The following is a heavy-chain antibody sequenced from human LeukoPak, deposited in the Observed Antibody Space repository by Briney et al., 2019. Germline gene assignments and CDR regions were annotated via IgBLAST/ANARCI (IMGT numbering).Heavy chain of an antibody. CDR2: IYYSGST. Sequence: KSSETLSLTCTVSGGSTSSYYWSWIRQPPGKGLEWIGYIYYSGSTNYNASLTNRVTISVDTSKNQFSLKLSSVTAADTAVYYCAREVGYCSGGSCYSYFDYWGQGTLVTVSS. V-gene: IGHV4-59*01. CDR3: AREVGYCSGGSCYSYFDY. J-gene: IGHJ4*02. CDR1: GGSTSSYY. D-gene: IGHD2-15*01.